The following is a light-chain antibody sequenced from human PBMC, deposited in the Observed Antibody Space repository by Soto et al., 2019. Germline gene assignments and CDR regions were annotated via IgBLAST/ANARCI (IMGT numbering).Light chain of an antibody. J-gene: IGLJ1*01. Sequence: QSVLTQPPSASGTPGQRVTISCSGSSSNIGSNTVSWYQQLPGTAPKLLIYSNNRRPSGVPERFSGSNSGTSASLAISGLHSEDEADYYCAAWDDSLNGFYVFGTGTKLTVL. CDR3: AAWDDSLNGFYV. V-gene: IGLV1-44*01. CDR1: SSNIGSNT. CDR2: SNN.